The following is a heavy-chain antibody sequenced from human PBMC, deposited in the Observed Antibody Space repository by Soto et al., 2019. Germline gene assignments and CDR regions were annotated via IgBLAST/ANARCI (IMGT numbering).Heavy chain of an antibody. CDR3: ANDSRRITRLVVVTGFDP. J-gene: IGHJ5*02. CDR1: GFTFDDYA. D-gene: IGHD3-22*01. CDR2: ISWNSGSI. V-gene: IGHV3-9*01. Sequence: EVQLVESGGGLVQPGRSLRLSCAASGFTFDDYAMHWVRQAPGKGLEWVSGISWNSGSIGYAESVKGRFTISRDNAKNYLYRQINSLSDEDTSLYDCANDSRRITRLVVVTGFDPWGQGTLVAVSS.